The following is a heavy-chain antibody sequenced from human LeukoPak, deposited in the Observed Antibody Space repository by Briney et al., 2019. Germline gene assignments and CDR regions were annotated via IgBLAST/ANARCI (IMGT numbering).Heavy chain of an antibody. CDR2: ISYDGSNK. D-gene: IGHD2-2*01. V-gene: IGHV3-30-3*01. J-gene: IGHJ4*02. CDR3: ATHRNPIVVVPAALDY. CDR1: GFTFSSYA. Sequence: GSLRLSCAASGFTFSSYAMHWVRQAPGKGLEWVAVISYDGSNKYYADSVKGRFTISRDNSKNTLYLQMNSLRAEDTAVYYCATHRNPIVVVPAALDYWGQGTLVTVSS.